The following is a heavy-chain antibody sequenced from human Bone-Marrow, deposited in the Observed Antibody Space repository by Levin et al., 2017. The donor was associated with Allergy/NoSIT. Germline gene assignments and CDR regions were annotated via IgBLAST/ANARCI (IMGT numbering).Heavy chain of an antibody. J-gene: IGHJ4*02. CDR1: GYTFITHS. Sequence: GESLKISCTASGYTFITHSVHWVRQAPGQRLEWMGWINGDNGDTKHAQKFQGRVTITRDKSAGAAYMELSSLRSEDTAVYYCARRAEGYCTSISCPTPFDHWGQGTLVTVSS. D-gene: IGHD2-8*01. CDR3: ARRAEGYCTSISCPTPFDH. V-gene: IGHV1-3*01. CDR2: INGDNGDT.